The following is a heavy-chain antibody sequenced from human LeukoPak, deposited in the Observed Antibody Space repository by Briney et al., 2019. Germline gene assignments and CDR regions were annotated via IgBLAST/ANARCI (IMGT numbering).Heavy chain of an antibody. J-gene: IGHJ5*02. CDR2: IYSGGST. V-gene: IGHV3-66*01. Sequence: GGSLRLSYAASGFTVSSNYMSWVRQAPGKGLEWVSVIYSGGSTYYGDSVKARFTISRDNSKSTLYLQMNSLRGEDSAVYFCAKIEPPRGGRSGWYETNDLWGQGTPVIVSS. CDR3: AKIEPPRGGRSGWYETNDL. D-gene: IGHD6-19*01. CDR1: GFTVSSNY.